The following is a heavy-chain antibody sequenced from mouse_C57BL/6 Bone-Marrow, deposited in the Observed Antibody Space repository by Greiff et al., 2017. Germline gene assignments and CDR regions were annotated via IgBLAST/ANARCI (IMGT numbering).Heavy chain of an antibody. CDR2: INPGSGGT. Sequence: VQLQQSGAELVRPGTSVKVSCKASGYAFTNYSIEWVKQRPGQGLEWIGVINPGSGGTNYNETFKGKATLTADKSSSTAYLQLSSLTSEDSAVYFCATRKDYRNWFDYWGQGTTLTVSS. D-gene: IGHD2-5*01. CDR1: GYAFTNYS. J-gene: IGHJ2*01. CDR3: ATRKDYRNWFDY. V-gene: IGHV1-54*01.